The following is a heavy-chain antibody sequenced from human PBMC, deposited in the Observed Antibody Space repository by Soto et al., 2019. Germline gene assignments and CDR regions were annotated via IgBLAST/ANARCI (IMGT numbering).Heavy chain of an antibody. Sequence: PGESLKISCKGSGYSFTSYWIGWVRQMPGKGLEWMGIIYPGDSDTRYSPSFQGQVTISADKSISTAYLQWSSLKASDTAMYYCARQAVTKYYYDSSGPXWEVYYGMDVWGQGTTVTVSS. CDR1: GYSFTSYW. J-gene: IGHJ6*02. CDR3: ARQAVTKYYYDSSGPXWEVYYGMDV. V-gene: IGHV5-51*01. D-gene: IGHD3-22*01. CDR2: IYPGDSDT.